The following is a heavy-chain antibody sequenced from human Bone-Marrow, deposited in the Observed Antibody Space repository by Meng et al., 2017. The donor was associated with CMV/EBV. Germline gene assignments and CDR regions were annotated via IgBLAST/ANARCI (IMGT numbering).Heavy chain of an antibody. CDR3: ARDGYSSSWYSFNWFDP. J-gene: IGHJ5*02. D-gene: IGHD6-13*01. CDR2: ISSSSSTI. Sequence: GESLKISCAASGFTFSDYYMNWVRQAPGKGLEWVSYISSSSSTIYYADSAKGRFTISRDNAKNSLYLQMNSLRAEDTAVYYRARDGYSSSWYSFNWFDPWGQGTLVTVSS. CDR1: GFTFSDYY. V-gene: IGHV3-11*04.